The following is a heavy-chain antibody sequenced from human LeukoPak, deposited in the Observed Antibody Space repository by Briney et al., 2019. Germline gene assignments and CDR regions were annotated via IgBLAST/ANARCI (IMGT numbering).Heavy chain of an antibody. V-gene: IGHV3-7*04. D-gene: IGHD6-19*01. CDR2: IKQDGSEK. J-gene: IGHJ4*02. CDR1: GFTFSDYW. Sequence: PGGSLRLSCAASGFTFSDYWMNWVRQAPGKGLEWVANIKQDGSEKYPVDSVKGRFTISRDNARNSLYLQMNSLTAEDTAVYYCARVVYSSGWSYYFDYWGQGILVTVSS. CDR3: ARVVYSSGWSYYFDY.